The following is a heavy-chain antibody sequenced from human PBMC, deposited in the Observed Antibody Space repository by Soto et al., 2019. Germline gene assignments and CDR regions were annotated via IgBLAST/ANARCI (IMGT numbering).Heavy chain of an antibody. CDR2: IYYSGST. CDR3: AKLTGQWPLLGGFDP. D-gene: IGHD6-19*01. Sequence: QVQLQESGPGLVKPSETLSLTCTVSGGSISSYYWSWIRQPPGKGLEWIGYIYYSGSTNYNPSLKSRVTISVDTSKNQFSLKLSSVTAADTAVYYCAKLTGQWPLLGGFDPWGQGTLVTVSS. CDR1: GGSISSYY. J-gene: IGHJ5*02. V-gene: IGHV4-59*08.